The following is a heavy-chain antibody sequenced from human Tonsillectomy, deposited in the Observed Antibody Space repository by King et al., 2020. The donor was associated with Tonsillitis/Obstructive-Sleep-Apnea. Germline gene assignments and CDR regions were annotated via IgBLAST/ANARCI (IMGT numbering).Heavy chain of an antibody. CDR2: IYYSGST. D-gene: IGHD5-12*01. CDR1: GGSISSSSYY. Sequence: QAQLQESGPGLVKPSETLSLTCTVSGGSISSSSYYWGWIRQPPGKGLEWIGSIYYSGSTYYNPSLKSRVTISVDTSKNQFSLKLSSVTAADTAVYYCARHRDDYIYYYYYMDVWGKGTTVTVSS. J-gene: IGHJ6*03. CDR3: ARHRDDYIYYYYYMDV. V-gene: IGHV4-39*01.